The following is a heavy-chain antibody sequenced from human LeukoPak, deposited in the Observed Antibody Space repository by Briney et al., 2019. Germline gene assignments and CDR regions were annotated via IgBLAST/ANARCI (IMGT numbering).Heavy chain of an antibody. CDR2: IKHDGSEE. D-gene: IGHD3-22*01. Sequence: GGSLRLSCVAFGFTFSNYDMHWVRQAPGKGLEWVANIKHDGSEESYVDSVKGRFTVSRDNAKKSLYLQMNSLRVDDTAVYYCARGGGYPDYWGRGVLVTVSS. J-gene: IGHJ4*02. CDR1: GFTFSNYD. V-gene: IGHV3-7*01. CDR3: ARGGGYPDY.